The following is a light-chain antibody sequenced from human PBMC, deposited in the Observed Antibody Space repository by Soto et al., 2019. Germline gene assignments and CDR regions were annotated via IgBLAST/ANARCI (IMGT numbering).Light chain of an antibody. CDR2: EGS. J-gene: IGLJ1*01. Sequence: QSVLTQPASVSGSPGQSITISCTGTSSDVGSHNLVSWYQQHPGKAPKLMIYEGSKRPSGVSNRFSGSKSGNTASLTISGLQAEDEADYYCCSYAGSTLYVFGTGTKLTVL. V-gene: IGLV2-23*01. CDR1: SSDVGSHNL. CDR3: CSYAGSTLYV.